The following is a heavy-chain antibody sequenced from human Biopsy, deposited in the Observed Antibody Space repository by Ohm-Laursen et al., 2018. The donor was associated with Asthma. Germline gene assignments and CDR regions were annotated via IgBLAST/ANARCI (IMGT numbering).Heavy chain of an antibody. CDR3: ARHDHRWDTYVDF. CDR1: GVSIRSYY. Sequence: SDTLSLTCTVSGVSIRSYYWGWIRQPPGKGLEWIGSMYYGETTYYSPSLKSRVTISVDTSKNQFSLILSSVTAADTAVYYCARHDHRWDTYVDFWGQGTLVTVSS. J-gene: IGHJ4*02. CDR2: MYYGETT. V-gene: IGHV4-39*01. D-gene: IGHD5-18*01.